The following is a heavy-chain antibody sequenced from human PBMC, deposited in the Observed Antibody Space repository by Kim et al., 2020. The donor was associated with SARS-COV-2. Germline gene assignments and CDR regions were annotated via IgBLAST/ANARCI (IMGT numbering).Heavy chain of an antibody. CDR2: ISGDGGST. V-gene: IGHV3-43*02. CDR1: GFTFDDYA. J-gene: IGHJ3*02. CDR3: AKDKNWYWAQGVDAFDI. Sequence: GGSLRLSCAASGFTFDDYAMHWVRQAPGKGLEWVSLISGDGGSTYYADSVKGRFTISRDNSKNSLYLQMNSLRTEDTALYYCAKDKNWYWAQGVDAFDIWGQGTMVTVSS. D-gene: IGHD1-7*01.